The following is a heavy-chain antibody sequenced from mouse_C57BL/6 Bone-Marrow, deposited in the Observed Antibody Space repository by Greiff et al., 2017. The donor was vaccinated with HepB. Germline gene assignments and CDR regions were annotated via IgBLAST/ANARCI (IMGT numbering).Heavy chain of an antibody. Sequence: QVQLQQSGAELAKPGASVKLSCKASGYTFTSYWMHWVKQRPGQGLEWIGYINPSSGYTKYNQKFKDKATLTADKSYSTAYMQLSSLTYEDSAVYYCARWESPYFDVWGTGTTVTVSS. J-gene: IGHJ1*03. CDR2: INPSSGYT. V-gene: IGHV1-7*01. CDR3: ARWESPYFDV. CDR1: GYTFTSYW. D-gene: IGHD4-1*01.